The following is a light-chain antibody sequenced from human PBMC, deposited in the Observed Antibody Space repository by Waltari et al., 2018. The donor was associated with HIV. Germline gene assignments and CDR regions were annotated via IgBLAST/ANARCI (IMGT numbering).Light chain of an antibody. Sequence: DIQLTQSPSSLSASVGDRVSITCRASQTFNTYLNWYQQIPGKSPKLLIYATSTLQSGVPLRFSGSGSGTDFTLTISSLQPEEFATYYCQQSHTNPRTFGRGTKVEVK. V-gene: IGKV1-39*01. CDR2: ATS. CDR1: QTFNTY. CDR3: QQSHTNPRT. J-gene: IGKJ4*02.